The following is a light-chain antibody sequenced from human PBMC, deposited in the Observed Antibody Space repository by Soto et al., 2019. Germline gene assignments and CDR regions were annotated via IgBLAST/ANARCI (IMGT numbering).Light chain of an antibody. CDR1: QTINSW. CDR2: KAS. J-gene: IGKJ1*01. CDR3: QQYKSYSSWT. V-gene: IGKV1-5*03. Sequence: DIQMTQSPSTLSASVGDRVTITCRASQTINSWLAWYQQKPGKAPKLLIYKASYLQSWVPSTFSGSGSGTEFTLTISILQPDDFATYYCQQYKSYSSWTFGQGTKVEMK.